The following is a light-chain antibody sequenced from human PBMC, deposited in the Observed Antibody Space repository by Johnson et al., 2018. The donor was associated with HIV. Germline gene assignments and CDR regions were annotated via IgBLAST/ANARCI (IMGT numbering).Light chain of an antibody. J-gene: IGLJ1*01. CDR2: ENN. Sequence: QSVLTQPPSVSAAPGQKVTISCSGSSSNIWSNYVSWYQQVPGTAPKLLIYENNKRPSGIPDRFSGSKSGTSATLGITGLQTGDEADYYCGAWDTSLSALYGFGTGTKVTVL. CDR1: SSNIWSNY. CDR3: GAWDTSLSALYG. V-gene: IGLV1-51*02.